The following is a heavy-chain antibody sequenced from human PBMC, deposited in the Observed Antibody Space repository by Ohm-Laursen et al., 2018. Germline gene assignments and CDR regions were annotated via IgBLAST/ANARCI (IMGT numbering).Heavy chain of an antibody. V-gene: IGHV4-34*01. CDR3: ARGFSGWWGRIDY. CDR2: INHSRST. D-gene: IGHD6-19*01. J-gene: IGHJ4*02. Sequence: SETLSLTCAVYGGSFSGYYWNWIRQPPGKGLEWIGEINHSRSTKYNSSFKSRVTISVDTYKNQFSLKLSSVTAADTAVYYCARGFSGWWGRIDYWGQGILVTVSS. CDR1: GGSFSGYY.